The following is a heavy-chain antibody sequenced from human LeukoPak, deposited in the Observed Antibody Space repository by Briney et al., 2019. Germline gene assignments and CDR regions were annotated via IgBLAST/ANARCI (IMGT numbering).Heavy chain of an antibody. CDR1: GGTFSSYA. V-gene: IGHV1-69*04. Sequence: SVKVSCKASGGTFSSYAISWVRQAPGQGLEWMGRIIPILGIANYAQKFQGRVTMTTDTSTSTAYMELRSLRSDDTAVYYCARGARLVSKSYGMDVWGQGTTVTVSS. CDR3: ARGARLVSKSYGMDV. D-gene: IGHD3-9*01. CDR2: IIPILGIA. J-gene: IGHJ6*02.